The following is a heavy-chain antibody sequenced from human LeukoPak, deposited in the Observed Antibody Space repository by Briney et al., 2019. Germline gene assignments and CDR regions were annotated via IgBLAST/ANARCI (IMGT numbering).Heavy chain of an antibody. V-gene: IGHV5-51*01. CDR2: IWPGDSHT. CDR1: GYSFSSCL. CDR3: ARRAYSYDYFDY. Sequence: GESLKISCKGSGYSFSSCLIGWVRQMPGKGLEWMGIIWPGDSHTTYSPSFQGQVTISADKSISTAYLQWSSLKASDTAMYYCARRAYSYDYFDYWGQGTLVTVSS. D-gene: IGHD5-18*01. J-gene: IGHJ4*02.